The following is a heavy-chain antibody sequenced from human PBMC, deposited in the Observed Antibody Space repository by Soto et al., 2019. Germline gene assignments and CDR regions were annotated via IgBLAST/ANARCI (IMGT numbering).Heavy chain of an antibody. CDR2: ISSSSSYI. Sequence: EVQLVGSGGGLVKPGGSLRLSCAASGFTFSSYSMNWVRQAPGKGLEWVSSISSSSSYIYYADSVKGRFTISRDNAKNSLYLQMNSLRAEDTAVYYCASHYGGYIVYFDYWGQGTLVTVSS. V-gene: IGHV3-21*01. CDR3: ASHYGGYIVYFDY. D-gene: IGHD5-12*01. CDR1: GFTFSSYS. J-gene: IGHJ4*02.